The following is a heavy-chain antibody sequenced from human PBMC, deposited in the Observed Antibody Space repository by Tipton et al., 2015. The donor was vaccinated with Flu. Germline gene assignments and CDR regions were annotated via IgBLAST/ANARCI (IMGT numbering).Heavy chain of an antibody. Sequence: SLRLSCTASGFTVGYHYMSWVRQAPGKGLEWVALIYDIGRTYYADSVKGRFTISRDNSMNTLYLQMNSLRVDDTATYYCVREGLVTHIKLDYWGPGTLVTVSP. V-gene: IGHV3-53*05. CDR1: GFTVGYHY. CDR3: VREGLVTHIKLDY. CDR2: IYDIGRT. D-gene: IGHD2-21*02. J-gene: IGHJ4*02.